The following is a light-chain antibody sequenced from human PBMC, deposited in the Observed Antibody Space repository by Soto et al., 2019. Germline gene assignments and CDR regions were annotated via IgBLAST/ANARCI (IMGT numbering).Light chain of an antibody. V-gene: IGLV2-11*01. CDR1: TGDVGAYNF. CDR2: DAS. Sequence: QSALTQPRSVSGSPGQSVTISCTGTTGDVGAYNFVSWYQLYPGKAPKLMIYDASKRPSGVPDRFSGSKSGNTASLTISGLQAEDEADYYCCSYAGSFTWVFGGGTKLTVL. CDR3: CSYAGSFTWV. J-gene: IGLJ3*02.